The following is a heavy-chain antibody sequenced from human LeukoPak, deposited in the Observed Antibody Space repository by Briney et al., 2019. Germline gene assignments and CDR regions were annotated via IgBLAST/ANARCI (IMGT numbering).Heavy chain of an antibody. CDR2: ISGSGGST. J-gene: IGHJ1*01. CDR3: AKAIFVVVTAIPSGYFQH. D-gene: IGHD2-21*02. CDR1: GFTFSSYA. V-gene: IGHV3-23*01. Sequence: GGSLRLSCAASGFTFSSYAMSRVRQAPGKGLEWVSAISGSGGSTYYADSVKGRFTISRDNSKNTLYLQMNSLRAEDTAVYYCAKAIFVVVTAIPSGYFQHWGQGTLVTVSS.